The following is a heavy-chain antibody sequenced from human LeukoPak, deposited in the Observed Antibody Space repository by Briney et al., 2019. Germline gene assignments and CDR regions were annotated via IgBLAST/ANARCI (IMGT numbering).Heavy chain of an antibody. D-gene: IGHD1-26*01. CDR2: LRQDGSDK. Sequence: PGGSLRLSSAASGFTVSSNHMRWVRQAPGRGREGVASLRQDGSDKYYVVSVKGRFTISRDNARTSLNLQMNSLRADDAAVYFCAGGGRYSGSVNDLNFDSWGQGTLVTVSS. V-gene: IGHV3-7*01. CDR3: AGGGRYSGSVNDLNFDS. CDR1: GFTVSSNH. J-gene: IGHJ4*02.